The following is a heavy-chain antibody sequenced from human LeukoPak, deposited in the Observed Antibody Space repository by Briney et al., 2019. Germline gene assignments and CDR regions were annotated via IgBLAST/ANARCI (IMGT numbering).Heavy chain of an antibody. J-gene: IGHJ4*02. CDR3: ARHPRRDYYDSSGYYPTPYFDY. D-gene: IGHD3-22*01. CDR2: IYYSGST. CDR1: GGSVSSYY. Sequence: TSETLSLTCTVSGGSVSSYYWSWIRQPPGKGLEWIGYIYYSGSTNYNPSLKSRVTISVDTSKNQFSLKLSSVTAADTAVYYCARHPRRDYYDSSGYYPTPYFDYWGQGTLVTVSS. V-gene: IGHV4-59*02.